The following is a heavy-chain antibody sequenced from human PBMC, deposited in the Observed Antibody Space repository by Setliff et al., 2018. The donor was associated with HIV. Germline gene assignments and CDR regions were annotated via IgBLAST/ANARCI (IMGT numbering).Heavy chain of an antibody. CDR3: AAASSWDPLLDY. CDR1: GGSISSGSYY. V-gene: IGHV4-61*02. CDR2: IYTSGST. D-gene: IGHD6-13*01. Sequence: SETLFLTCTVSGGSISSGSYYWSWIRQPAGKGLEWIGRIYTSGSTNYNPSLKSRVTISVDTSMDQFSLKLNSVTAADTAVYYCAAASSWDPLLDYWGQGTLVTVSS. J-gene: IGHJ4*02.